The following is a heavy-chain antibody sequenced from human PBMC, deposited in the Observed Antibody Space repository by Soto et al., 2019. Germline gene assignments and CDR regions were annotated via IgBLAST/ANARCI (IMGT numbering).Heavy chain of an antibody. D-gene: IGHD3-10*01. CDR1: GFTFSSYA. V-gene: IGHV3-30-3*01. CDR3: ARVYMVRGVIDAFDI. CDR2: ISYDGSNK. J-gene: IGHJ3*02. Sequence: GGSLRLSCAASGFTFSSYAMHWVRQAPGKGLEWVAVISYDGSNKYYAHSVKGRFTISRDNSKNTLYLQMNSLRAEDTAVYYCARVYMVRGVIDAFDIWGQGTMVTVSS.